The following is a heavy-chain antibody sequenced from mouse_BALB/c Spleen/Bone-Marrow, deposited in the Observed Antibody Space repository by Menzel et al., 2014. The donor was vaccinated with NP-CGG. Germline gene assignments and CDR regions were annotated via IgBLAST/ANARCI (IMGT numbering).Heavy chain of an antibody. J-gene: IGHJ1*01. Sequence: EVQGVESGGGLVQPGGSRKLSCAASGFTFSSFGMHRVRQAPEKGLEWVAYISSGSSTIYYADTVKGRFTISRDNPKNTLFLQMTSLRSEDTAMYYCARDRYDEYFDVWGAGTTVTVSS. CDR2: ISSGSSTI. V-gene: IGHV5-17*02. CDR3: ARDRYDEYFDV. D-gene: IGHD2-14*01. CDR1: GFTFSSFG.